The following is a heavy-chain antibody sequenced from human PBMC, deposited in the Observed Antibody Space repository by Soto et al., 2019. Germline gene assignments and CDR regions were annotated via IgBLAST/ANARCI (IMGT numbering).Heavy chain of an antibody. V-gene: IGHV3-66*01. D-gene: IGHD6-13*01. CDR3: ARDERAAAASGAHDAFDI. CDR2: IYSGGST. CDR1: GFTVSSNY. J-gene: IGHJ3*02. Sequence: EVQLVESGGGLVQPGGSLRLSCAASGFTVSSNYMSWVRQAPGKGLEWVSVIYSGGSTYYADSVKGRFTISRDNSKNTLYLQMNSLRAEDTAVYYCARDERAAAASGAHDAFDIWGQGTMVTVSS.